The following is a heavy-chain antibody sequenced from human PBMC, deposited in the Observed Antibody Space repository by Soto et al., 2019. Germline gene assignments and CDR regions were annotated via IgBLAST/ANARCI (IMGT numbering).Heavy chain of an antibody. CDR1: GFTFDDYA. J-gene: IGHJ6*03. CDR2: ISWNSGSI. D-gene: IGHD1-1*01. Sequence: TGGSLRLSCAASGFTFDDYAMHWVRQAPGKGLEWVSGISWNSGSIGYADSVKGRFTISRDNAKNSLYLQMNSLRAEDTALYYCAKDGTYYYYYMDGWGNGTTVTVSS. CDR3: AKDGTYYYYYMDG. V-gene: IGHV3-9*01.